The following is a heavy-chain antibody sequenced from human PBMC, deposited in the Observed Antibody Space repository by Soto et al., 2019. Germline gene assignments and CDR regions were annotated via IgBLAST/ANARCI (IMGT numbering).Heavy chain of an antibody. D-gene: IGHD6-13*01. CDR3: AKAELYSSSWYPEAFDI. CDR2: ISGSGGST. J-gene: IGHJ3*02. CDR1: GFTFSSYA. Sequence: HPGGSLRLSCAASGFTFSSYAMSWVRQAPGKGLEWVSAISGSGGSTYYADSVKGRFTISRDNSKNTLYLQMNSLRAEDTAVYYCAKAELYSSSWYPEAFDIWGQGTTVTVSS. V-gene: IGHV3-23*01.